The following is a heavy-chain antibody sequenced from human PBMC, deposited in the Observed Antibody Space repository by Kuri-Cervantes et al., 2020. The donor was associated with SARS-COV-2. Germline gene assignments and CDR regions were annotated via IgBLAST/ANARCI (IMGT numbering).Heavy chain of an antibody. D-gene: IGHD1-26*01. V-gene: IGHV5-51*01. CDR2: IYPGDSDT. CDR3: ARVPSGSYYEYYFDY. J-gene: IGHJ4*02. CDR1: GYSFTSYW. Sequence: GESLKISCKGSGYSFTSYWIGWVRQMPGKGLEWMGIIYPGDSDTRYSPSFQGQVTISADKSISTAYLQWSSLKASDTAMYYCARVPSGSYYEYYFDYWGQGTLVTVSS.